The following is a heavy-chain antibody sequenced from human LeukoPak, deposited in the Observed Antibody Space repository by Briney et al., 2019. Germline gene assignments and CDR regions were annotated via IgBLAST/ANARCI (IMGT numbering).Heavy chain of an antibody. CDR2: IKQDGSEK. CDR1: GFTFSSYW. D-gene: IGHD3-3*01. J-gene: IGHJ4*02. CDR3: ARDLDFWSGYSPFDY. Sequence: GGSLTLSCAASGFTFSSYWMSWVRQAPGKGLEWVANIKQDGSEKYYVDSVKGRFTISRDNAKNSLYLQMNSLRAEDTAVYYCARDLDFWSGYSPFDYWGQGTLVTVSS. V-gene: IGHV3-7*01.